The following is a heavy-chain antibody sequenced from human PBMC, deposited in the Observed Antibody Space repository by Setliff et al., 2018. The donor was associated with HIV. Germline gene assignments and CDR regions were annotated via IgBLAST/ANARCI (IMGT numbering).Heavy chain of an antibody. J-gene: IGHJ4*02. V-gene: IGHV3-74*01. Sequence: PGGSLRLSCAASGFTFDKYWMHWVRQAPGKGRVWVSRINSDGSNTDYADSVKGRFTISRDNAKNTLYLQMNSLRAEDTAVYYCARDYDSSGYVDYWGQGTPVTVSS. D-gene: IGHD3-22*01. CDR2: INSDGSNT. CDR3: ARDYDSSGYVDY. CDR1: GFTFDKYW.